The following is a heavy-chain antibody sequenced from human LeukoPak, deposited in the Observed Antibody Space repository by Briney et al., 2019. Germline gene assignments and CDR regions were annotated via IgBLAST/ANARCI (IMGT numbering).Heavy chain of an antibody. CDR2: ISGSGGST. J-gene: IGHJ4*02. Sequence: PGGSLRLSCAASGFTFSSYAMSWVRQAPGKGLEWVSAISGSGGSTYYADSVKGRFTISRDNSKNTLYLQMNSLRAEDTAVYYCAKDWSVVVTAILSNWGQGTLVTVSS. V-gene: IGHV3-23*01. D-gene: IGHD2-21*02. CDR1: GFTFSSYA. CDR3: AKDWSVVVTAILSN.